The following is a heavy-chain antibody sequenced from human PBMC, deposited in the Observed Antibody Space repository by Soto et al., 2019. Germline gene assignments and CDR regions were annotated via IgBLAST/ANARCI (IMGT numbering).Heavy chain of an antibody. Sequence: QVQLVQSGAEVQKPGASVKVSCKASGYTFTGYFMHWVRQAPGQGLEWMGWINPNSGGTNYAQKFQGRVTMIRDTSISTAYMELSRLTSDDTAVYYCARSLSTISARPDYWGQGTLVTVSS. CDR2: INPNSGGT. V-gene: IGHV1-2*02. CDR1: GYTFTGYF. D-gene: IGHD6-6*01. CDR3: ARSLSTISARPDY. J-gene: IGHJ4*02.